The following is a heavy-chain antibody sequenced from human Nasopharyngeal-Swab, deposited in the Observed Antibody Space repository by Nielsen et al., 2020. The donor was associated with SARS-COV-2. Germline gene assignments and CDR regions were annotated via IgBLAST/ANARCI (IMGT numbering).Heavy chain of an antibody. CDR3: VKDLAYDEVS. J-gene: IGHJ5*02. D-gene: IGHD5-12*01. CDR1: GFTLSSYA. V-gene: IGHV3-23*01. CDR2: INNRGDDT. Sequence: GESLKISCAASGFTLSSYALNWVRQAPGKGLEWVSTINNRGDDTHYVDSVRGRFTVSRDNSKNTLYLQMNSLRGEDTAIYYCVKDLAYDEVSWGQGTLVTVSS.